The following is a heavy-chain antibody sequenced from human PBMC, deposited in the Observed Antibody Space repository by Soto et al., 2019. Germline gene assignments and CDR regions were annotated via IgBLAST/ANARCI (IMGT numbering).Heavy chain of an antibody. D-gene: IGHD4-17*01. CDR1: GFTFSSYA. CDR2: ISGSGGST. Sequence: LSLTCAASGFTFSSYAMSWVRQAPGKGLEWVSAISGSGGSTYYADSVKGRFTISRDNSKNTLYLQMNSLRAEDTAVYYCAKGTYGDYNYYYYGMDVWGQGTTVTVSS. CDR3: AKGTYGDYNYYYYGMDV. V-gene: IGHV3-23*01. J-gene: IGHJ6*02.